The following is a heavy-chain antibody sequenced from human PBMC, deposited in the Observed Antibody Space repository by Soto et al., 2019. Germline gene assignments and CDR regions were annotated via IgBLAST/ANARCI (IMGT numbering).Heavy chain of an antibody. Sequence: PGGSLRLSCAASGFNFSGSAMHWVRQASGKGLEWVGRIRSKANNYATAYAASVKGRFTISRDDSKNTAYLQMNSLKTEDTAVYYCTRPGRGGELFVQPDYWGQGTLVTVSS. D-gene: IGHD3-10*01. V-gene: IGHV3-73*01. CDR3: TRPGRGGELFVQPDY. CDR2: IRSKANNYAT. CDR1: GFNFSGSA. J-gene: IGHJ4*02.